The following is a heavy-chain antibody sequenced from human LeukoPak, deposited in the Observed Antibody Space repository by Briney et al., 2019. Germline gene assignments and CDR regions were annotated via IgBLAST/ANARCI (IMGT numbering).Heavy chain of an antibody. J-gene: IGHJ4*02. V-gene: IGHV2-70*11. D-gene: IGHD1-14*01. CDR1: GFSLSTSGMC. CDR2: IDWDDDK. Sequence: SAPALVKPTQPLTLTCTFSGFSLSTSGMCVSWIRQPPGKALEWLARIDWDDDKYYSTSLKTRLTISKDTSKNQVVLTMTNMDPVVTATYYCARTIRTGDSFDYWGQGTLVTVSS. CDR3: ARTIRTGDSFDY.